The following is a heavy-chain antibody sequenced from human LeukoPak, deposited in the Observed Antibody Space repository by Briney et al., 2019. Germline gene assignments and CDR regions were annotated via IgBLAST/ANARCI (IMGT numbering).Heavy chain of an antibody. CDR3: GVLGSGYYFYDY. CDR1: GYTFTSYY. V-gene: IGHV1-46*01. J-gene: IGHJ4*02. CDR2: INPSGGST. D-gene: IGHD3-22*01. Sequence: GASVKVSCKASGYTFTSYYMHWVRQAPGQGLEWMGIINPSGGSTSYAQKFQGRVTMTRDTSTSTVYMELSSLRSEDTAVYYCGVLGSGYYFYDYWGQGTLVTVSS.